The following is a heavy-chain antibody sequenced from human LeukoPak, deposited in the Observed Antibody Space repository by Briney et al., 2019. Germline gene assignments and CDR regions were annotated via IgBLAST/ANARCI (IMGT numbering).Heavy chain of an antibody. CDR1: GFTFSSYA. Sequence: GGSLRLSCSASGFTFSSYAMHWVRQAPGKGLEYVSAISSNGGSTYYAGSVKGRFTISRDNSKNTLYLQMSSLRAEDTAVYYCVKDPNLGIAVAGTRDYWGQGTLVTVSS. V-gene: IGHV3-64D*06. CDR2: ISSNGGST. CDR3: VKDPNLGIAVAGTRDY. D-gene: IGHD6-19*01. J-gene: IGHJ4*02.